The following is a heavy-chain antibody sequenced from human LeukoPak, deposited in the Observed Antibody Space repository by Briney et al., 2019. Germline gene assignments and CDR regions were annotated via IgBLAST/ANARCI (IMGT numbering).Heavy chain of an antibody. J-gene: IGHJ4*02. V-gene: IGHV3-21*01. Sequence: GGSLRLTCAASGFTFSSYSMNWVRQAPGKGLEWVSSISSSSSYIYYADSVKGRFTISRDNAKISLYLQMNSLRAEDTAVYYCARVGYSGYDRGGFVDYWGQGTLVTVSS. CDR3: ARVGYSGYDRGGFVDY. D-gene: IGHD5-12*01. CDR1: GFTFSSYS. CDR2: ISSSSSYI.